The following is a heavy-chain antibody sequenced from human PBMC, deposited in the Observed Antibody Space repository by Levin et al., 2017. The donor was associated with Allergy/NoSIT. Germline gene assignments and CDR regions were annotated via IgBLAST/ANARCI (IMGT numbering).Heavy chain of an antibody. Sequence: ASVKVSCKASGYTFTSHSMNWVRQAPGQGLEWIGWINTHTGNPTYAQSVTGRFVFSLDTSVSTAYLQISDLKAEDTAVYYCARETLVAAAVNSHYYYGLDVWGQGTTVTVSS. D-gene: IGHD6-13*01. V-gene: IGHV7-4-1*02. CDR3: ARETLVAAAVNSHYYYGLDV. CDR2: INTHTGNP. CDR1: GYTFTSHS. J-gene: IGHJ6*02.